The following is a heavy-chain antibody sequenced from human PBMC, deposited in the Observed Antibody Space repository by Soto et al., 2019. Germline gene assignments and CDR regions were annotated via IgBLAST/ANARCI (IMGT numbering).Heavy chain of an antibody. CDR2: IIPIFGTA. CDR3: ARSVYDSSGYFFPIDY. J-gene: IGHJ4*02. V-gene: IGHV1-69*13. D-gene: IGHD3-22*01. Sequence: SVKVSCKASGGTFSSYAISWVRQAPGQGLEWMGGIIPIFGTANYAQKFQGRVTITADESTSTAYMELSSLRSEDTAVYYCARSVYDSSGYFFPIDYWGQGTLVTVSS. CDR1: GGTFSSYA.